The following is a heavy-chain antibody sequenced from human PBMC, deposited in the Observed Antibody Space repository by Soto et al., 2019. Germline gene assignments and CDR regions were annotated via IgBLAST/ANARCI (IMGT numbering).Heavy chain of an antibody. Sequence: NWVRQAPGKGLEWVSSISSSSSYIYYADSVKGRFTISRDNAKNSLYLQMNSLRAEDTAVYYCARFTMVRGLPTPFDYWGQGTLVTVSS. CDR2: ISSSSSYI. J-gene: IGHJ4*02. D-gene: IGHD3-10*01. V-gene: IGHV3-21*01. CDR3: ARFTMVRGLPTPFDY.